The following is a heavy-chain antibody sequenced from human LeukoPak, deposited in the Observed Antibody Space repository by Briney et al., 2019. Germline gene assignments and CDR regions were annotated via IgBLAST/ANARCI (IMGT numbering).Heavy chain of an antibody. Sequence: PGGSLRLSCAASGFTFSSYSMNWVRQAPGKGPEWVSSISSSSSYIYYADSVKGRFTISRDNAKNSLYLQMNSLRAEDTAVYYCARDSLGTTADWGQGTLVTVSS. CDR3: ARDSLGTTAD. CDR2: ISSSSSYI. V-gene: IGHV3-21*01. J-gene: IGHJ4*02. D-gene: IGHD4-17*01. CDR1: GFTFSSYS.